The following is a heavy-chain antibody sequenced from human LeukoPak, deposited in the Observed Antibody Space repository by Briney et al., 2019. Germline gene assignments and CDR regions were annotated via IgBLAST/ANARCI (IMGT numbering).Heavy chain of an antibody. CDR3: AKAASGSYLYYFDY. V-gene: IGHV3-23*01. CDR1: GLTFSTYW. Sequence: GGSLRLSCEVSGLTFSTYWMTWVRQAPGKGLEWVSTISYSGGSTYYVDSVKGRFTISRDNSENTLYLQLNSLRAEDTAVYYCAKAASGSYLYYFDYWGQGTLVTVSS. D-gene: IGHD1-26*01. CDR2: ISYSGGST. J-gene: IGHJ4*02.